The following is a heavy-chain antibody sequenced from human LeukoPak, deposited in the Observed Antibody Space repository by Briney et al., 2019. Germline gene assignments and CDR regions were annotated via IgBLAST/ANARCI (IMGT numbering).Heavy chain of an antibody. J-gene: IGHJ4*02. CDR2: INTNTGNP. CDR3: ARGYCSSTSCYGGSY. Sequence: ASVKVSCKASGYTFTSYAMHWVRQAPGQGLEWMGWINTNTGNPTYAQGFTGRFVFSLGTSVSTAYLQISSLKAEDTAVYYCARGYCSSTSCYGGSYWGQGTLVTVSS. V-gene: IGHV7-4-1*02. D-gene: IGHD2-2*01. CDR1: GYTFTSYA.